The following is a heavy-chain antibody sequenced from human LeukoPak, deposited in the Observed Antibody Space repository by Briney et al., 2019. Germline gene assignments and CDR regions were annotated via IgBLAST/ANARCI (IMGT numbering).Heavy chain of an antibody. CDR3: ARGREIAARTFDY. CDR2: IIPIFGTA. CDR1: GGTFSSYA. J-gene: IGHJ4*02. V-gene: IGHV1-69*05. D-gene: IGHD6-6*01. Sequence: GASVKVSCKASGGTFSSYAIIWVRQAPGQGLEWMGGIIPIFGTANYAQKFQGRVTITTDESTSTAYMELSSLRSEDTAVYYCARGREIAARTFDYWGQGTLVTVSS.